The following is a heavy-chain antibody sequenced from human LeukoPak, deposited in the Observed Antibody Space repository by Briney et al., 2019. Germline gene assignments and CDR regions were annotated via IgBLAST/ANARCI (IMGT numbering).Heavy chain of an antibody. D-gene: IGHD3-22*01. Sequence: SVKVSCKASGFTFTSSAMQWVRQARGQRLEWIGWIFVGSGNTNYAQKFQERVTITRDMSTSTAYMELSRLRSEDTAVYYCAAETHYYDSRPTFDRWGQGTLVTVSS. J-gene: IGHJ5*02. CDR1: GFTFTSSA. CDR3: AAETHYYDSRPTFDR. CDR2: IFVGSGNT. V-gene: IGHV1-58*02.